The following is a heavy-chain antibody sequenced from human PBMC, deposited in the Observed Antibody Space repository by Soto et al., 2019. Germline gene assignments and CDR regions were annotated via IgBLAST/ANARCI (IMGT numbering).Heavy chain of an antibody. D-gene: IGHD6-6*01. CDR2: IYYSGST. CDR3: ARGRGAARSNWLDP. CDR1: GGSISSGGYY. Sequence: SETLSLTCTVSGGSISSGGYYWSWIRQHPGKGLEWIGYIYYSGSTYYNPSLKSRVTISVDTSKNQFSLKLSSVTAADTAVYYCARGRGAARSNWLDPWGQGPLVTVSS. V-gene: IGHV4-31*03. J-gene: IGHJ5*02.